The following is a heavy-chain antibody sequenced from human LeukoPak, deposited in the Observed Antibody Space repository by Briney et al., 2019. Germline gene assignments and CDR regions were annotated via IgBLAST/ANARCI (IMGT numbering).Heavy chain of an antibody. CDR1: GYTFTGYY. CDR3: ASDQLKAVAGA. D-gene: IGHD6-19*01. J-gene: IGHJ4*02. V-gene: IGHV1-2*02. Sequence: ASVKVSCKASGYTFTGYYMHWVRQAPGQGLEWMGWINPKSGGTNYAQKFQGRVTMTRDTSISTAYMELSRLRSDDTAVYYCASDQLKAVAGAWGQGTLVTVSS. CDR2: INPKSGGT.